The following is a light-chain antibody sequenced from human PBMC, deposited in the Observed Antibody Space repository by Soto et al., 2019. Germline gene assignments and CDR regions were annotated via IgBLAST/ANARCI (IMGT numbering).Light chain of an antibody. CDR3: QQYRSSPLT. Sequence: ENVLTQSPGTLSLSPGERATLSCRASQSVSSSYLAWYQQKPGQAPRLLIYGASNRATGIPDRFSGSGSGTDFTLTISRLEPEDFAVYYCQQYRSSPLTFGGGTKVDIK. CDR2: GAS. V-gene: IGKV3-20*01. CDR1: QSVSSSY. J-gene: IGKJ4*01.